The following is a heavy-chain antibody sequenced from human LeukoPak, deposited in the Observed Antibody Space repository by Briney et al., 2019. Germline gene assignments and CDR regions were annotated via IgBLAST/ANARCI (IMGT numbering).Heavy chain of an antibody. V-gene: IGHV1-8*01. J-gene: IGHJ4*02. Sequence: GASVKVSCMASGYTFTSYDINWVRQATGQGREWMGWVNPNSGDTGYAQKFQGRVTMTRDTTISTAYMDLSSLRSEDTAVYYCARGDPGSNCSVGSCPYFDYWGQGTLVSVSS. CDR2: VNPNSGDT. D-gene: IGHD2-15*01. CDR3: ARGDPGSNCSVGSCPYFDY. CDR1: GYTFTSYD.